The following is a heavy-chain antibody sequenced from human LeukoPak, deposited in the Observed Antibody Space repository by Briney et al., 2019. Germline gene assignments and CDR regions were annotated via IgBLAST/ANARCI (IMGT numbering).Heavy chain of an antibody. Sequence: GGSLRLSCAASGLTFNNNWMSWVRQAPGKGLEWVAFIRYDGSNKYYADSVKGRFTISRDNSKNTLYLQMNSLRAEDTAVYYCAKDWGREYQLLGNWFDPWGQGTLVTVSS. CDR1: GLTFNNNW. J-gene: IGHJ5*02. CDR2: IRYDGSNK. D-gene: IGHD2-2*01. V-gene: IGHV3-30*02. CDR3: AKDWGREYQLLGNWFDP.